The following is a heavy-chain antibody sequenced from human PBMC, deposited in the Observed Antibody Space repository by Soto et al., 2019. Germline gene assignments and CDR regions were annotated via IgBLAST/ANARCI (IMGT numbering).Heavy chain of an antibody. V-gene: IGHV3-11*01. J-gene: IGHJ4*02. CDR3: ARREGTAFVGY. CDR2: ISRSSNTI. CDR1: GFTFSDYY. Sequence: GGSLRLSCAASGFTFSDYYMSWIRQAPGKGLEWVSYISRSSNTIYYADSVKGRFTISRDNAKNSLYLQMNSLRAEDTAVYYCARREGTAFVGYCGQGALVTVSS. D-gene: IGHD1-26*01.